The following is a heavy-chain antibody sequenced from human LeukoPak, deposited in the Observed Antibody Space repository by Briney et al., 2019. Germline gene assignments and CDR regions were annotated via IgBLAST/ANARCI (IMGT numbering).Heavy chain of an antibody. J-gene: IGHJ4*02. CDR1: GFTFSSYA. V-gene: IGHV3-30-3*01. CDR3: ARDFSGASRIDF. Sequence: GGSLRLSCAASGFTFSSYAMHWVRQAPGKGLEGVAVVSNNDAYNKYYADSVKGRFTISRDNSRNTLYLQMNSLRLEDTALYYCARDFSGASRIDFWGQGALVSVPS. CDR2: VSNNDAYNK. D-gene: IGHD4/OR15-4a*01.